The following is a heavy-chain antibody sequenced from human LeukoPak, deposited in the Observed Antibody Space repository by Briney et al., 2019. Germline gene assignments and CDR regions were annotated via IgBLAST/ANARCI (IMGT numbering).Heavy chain of an antibody. V-gene: IGHV4-4*02. Sequence: SETLSLTCAVSGGSISSSNWWSWVRQPPGKGLEWIGEIYHSGSTNYNPSLKSRVTISVDTSKNQFSLKLSSVTAADTAVYYCARGVYGDSFDYWGQGTLVTVSS. CDR1: GGSISSSNW. D-gene: IGHD4-17*01. CDR3: ARGVYGDSFDY. J-gene: IGHJ4*02. CDR2: IYHSGST.